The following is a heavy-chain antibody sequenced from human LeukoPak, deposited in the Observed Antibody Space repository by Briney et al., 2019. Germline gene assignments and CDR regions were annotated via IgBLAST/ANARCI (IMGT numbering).Heavy chain of an antibody. CDR2: IHYSGST. CDR1: GGSSSSYY. CDR3: ARDPGGYGSGSYYYFDY. J-gene: IGHJ4*02. D-gene: IGHD3-10*01. Sequence: SETLSLTCTVSGGSSSSYYWSWIRQPPGKGLEWIGYIHYSGSTNYNPSLKSRVTISADTSKNQFSLKLNSVTAADTAVYYCARDPGGYGSGSYYYFDYWGQGTLVTVSS. V-gene: IGHV4-59*01.